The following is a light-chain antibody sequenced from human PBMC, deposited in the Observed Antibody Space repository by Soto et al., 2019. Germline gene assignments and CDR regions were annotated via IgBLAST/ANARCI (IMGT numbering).Light chain of an antibody. J-gene: IGKJ1*01. CDR3: QQYTSYLT. Sequence: DIQMTQSPSTLSASVGDRVTITCRASQSINSWLAWYQQKPGRAPKLLNYKASSLESGVPSRFSGSGSGTEFTLTISSLQPDDFATYYCQQYTSYLTFGQGTKVEIK. V-gene: IGKV1-5*03. CDR2: KAS. CDR1: QSINSW.